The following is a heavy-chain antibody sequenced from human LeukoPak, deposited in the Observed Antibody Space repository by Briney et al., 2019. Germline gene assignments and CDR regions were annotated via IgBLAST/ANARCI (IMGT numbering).Heavy chain of an antibody. J-gene: IGHJ4*01. CDR3: ARPRVRGVIIRGFDY. V-gene: IGHV4-34*01. CDR1: GFTFSTFA. CDR2: INHSGST. D-gene: IGHD3-10*01. Sequence: GSLRLSCAASGFTFSTFAMIWVRQPPGKGLEWIGEINHSGSTNYNPSLKSRVTISVDTSKNQFSLKLSSVTAADTAVYYCARPRVRGVIIRGFDYWGQGTLVTVSS.